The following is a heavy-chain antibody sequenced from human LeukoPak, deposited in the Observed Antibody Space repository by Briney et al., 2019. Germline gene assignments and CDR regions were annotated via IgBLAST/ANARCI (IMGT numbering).Heavy chain of an antibody. CDR3: ARDGGYYDSSGYYSGMDV. CDR2: INPNSGGT. V-gene: IGHV1-2*02. D-gene: IGHD3-22*01. CDR1: GYTFTGYY. J-gene: IGHJ6*02. Sequence: ASVKVSCKASGYTFTGYYMHWVRQAPGQGLEWMGWINPNSGGTNYAQKFQGRVTMTRDTSISTACMELSRLRSDDTAVYYCARDGGYYDSSGYYSGMDVWGQGTTVTVSS.